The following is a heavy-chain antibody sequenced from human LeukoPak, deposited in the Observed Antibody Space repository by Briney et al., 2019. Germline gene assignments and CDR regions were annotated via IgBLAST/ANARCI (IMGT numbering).Heavy chain of an antibody. Sequence: GGSLRLSCSASGFTFRTYAMHWVRQAPGKGLEYVSGISNSGKDTYYADSVKGRITISRDNSKNTLYLQMRSLRAEDTAVYYCVSRDDSSIWGRGTLVAVSS. CDR2: ISNSGKDT. J-gene: IGHJ4*01. D-gene: IGHD5-18*01. CDR1: GFTFRTYA. CDR3: VSRDDSSI. V-gene: IGHV3-64D*08.